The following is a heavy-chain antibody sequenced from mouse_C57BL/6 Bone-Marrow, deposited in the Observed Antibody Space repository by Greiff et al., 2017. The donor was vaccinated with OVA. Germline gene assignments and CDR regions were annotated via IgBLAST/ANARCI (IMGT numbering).Heavy chain of an antibody. CDR1: GFTFSDYY. J-gene: IGHJ4*01. Sequence: EVKLVESEGGLVQPGSSIKLSCTASGFTFSDYYMAWVRQVPEKGLEWVANINYDGSSTYYLDSLKSRFIISRDNAKNILYLQMSSLKSEDTATYYCARDDSNYAMDYWGQGTSVTVSS. CDR3: ARDDSNYAMDY. D-gene: IGHD2-5*01. V-gene: IGHV5-16*01. CDR2: INYDGSST.